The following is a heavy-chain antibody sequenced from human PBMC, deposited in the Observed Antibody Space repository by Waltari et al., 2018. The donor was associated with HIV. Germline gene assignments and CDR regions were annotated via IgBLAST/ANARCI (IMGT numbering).Heavy chain of an antibody. V-gene: IGHV3-21*01. Sequence: EVQLVESGGGLVQPGGSLRLSCAVSGFTFSSYSMNWVRQAPGKGLEWVSSISSSSSYIYYADSVKGRFTISRDNAKNSLYLQMNSLRAEDTAVYYCARDHGFGYSSGFWGQGTLVTVSS. J-gene: IGHJ4*02. CDR3: ARDHGFGYSSGF. CDR1: GFTFSSYS. CDR2: ISSSSSYI. D-gene: IGHD6-19*01.